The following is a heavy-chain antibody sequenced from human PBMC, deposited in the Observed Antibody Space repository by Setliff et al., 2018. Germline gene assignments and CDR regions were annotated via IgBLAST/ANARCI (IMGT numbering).Heavy chain of an antibody. CDR3: VREGYSEYFQD. V-gene: IGHV4-59*02. CDR2: ISYSGIT. CDR1: GASVSSHY. Sequence: SETLSLTCNVSGASVSSHYWDWIRQPPGKGLEWIGFISYSGITTYNVSLKSRVSISVDTSKNQLSLTPSSVTAADTAVYYCVREGYSEYFQDWGRGTLVTVSS. J-gene: IGHJ1*01. D-gene: IGHD1-1*01.